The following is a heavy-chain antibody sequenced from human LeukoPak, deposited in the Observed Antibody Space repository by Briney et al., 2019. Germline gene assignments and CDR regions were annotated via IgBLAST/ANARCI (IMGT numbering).Heavy chain of an antibody. CDR1: GFTFSSYA. J-gene: IGHJ4*02. Sequence: PGGSLRLSCAASGFTFSSYAMSWVRQAPGKGLEWVSVISGSGGSTYYADSVKGRFTISRDNAKNTLYLQMNSLRAEDTAVYYCARVVDDYDSGGFSWFDYWGQGTLVTVSS. CDR2: ISGSGGST. CDR3: ARVVDDYDSGGFSWFDY. D-gene: IGHD3-22*01. V-gene: IGHV3-23*01.